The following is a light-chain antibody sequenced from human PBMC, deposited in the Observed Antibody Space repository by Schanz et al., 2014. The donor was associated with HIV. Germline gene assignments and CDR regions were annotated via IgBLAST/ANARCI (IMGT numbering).Light chain of an antibody. CDR1: SSNIEADYD. J-gene: IGLJ1*01. Sequence: QSVLTQPPSVSGAPGQRVTISCTGSSSNIEADYDIHWYQHLPGAAPKLLIHGNTNRPSGVPARFSASKSGTSASLVITGLQVEDEADYYCCSYAGSYTFYVFGTGTKLTVL. CDR2: GNT. V-gene: IGLV1-40*01. CDR3: CSYAGSYTFYV.